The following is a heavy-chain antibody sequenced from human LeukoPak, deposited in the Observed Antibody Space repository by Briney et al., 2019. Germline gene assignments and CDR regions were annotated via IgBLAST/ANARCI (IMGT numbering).Heavy chain of an antibody. CDR2: INSDGSST. CDR1: GFTFSSYW. J-gene: IGHJ4*02. D-gene: IGHD3-22*01. CDR3: ARGYYDSSDYYPIVY. V-gene: IGHV3-74*01. Sequence: GGSLRLSCAASGFTFSSYWMHWIRQAPGKGLVWVSRINSDGSSTSYADSVKGRFTISRDNAKNTLYLQMNSLRAEDTAVYYCARGYYDSSDYYPIVYWGQGTLVTVSS.